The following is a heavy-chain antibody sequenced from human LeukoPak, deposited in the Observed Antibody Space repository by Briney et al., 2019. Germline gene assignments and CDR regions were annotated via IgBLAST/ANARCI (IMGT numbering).Heavy chain of an antibody. Sequence: GGSLRLSCEASGFTFSSYSMNWLRRAPGKGLEWVSYISGDSSTKYYADSVKGRFTISRNNAKNSLYLQMNSLRDEDTAVYYCARDSFSWYYWGQGALVTVSS. CDR1: GFTFSSYS. CDR3: ARDSFSWYY. J-gene: IGHJ4*02. D-gene: IGHD6-13*01. V-gene: IGHV3-48*02. CDR2: ISGDSSTK.